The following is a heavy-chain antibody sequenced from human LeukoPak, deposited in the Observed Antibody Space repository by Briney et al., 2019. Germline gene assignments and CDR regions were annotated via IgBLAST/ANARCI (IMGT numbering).Heavy chain of an antibody. Sequence: GASVKVSSKDSGDTFTRYAISWGRPAPGQGLEWVGRIIPILGVANYAKKFQGRVTTTADKSTSTAYMELSSLRSEDTAVYYCARDATMVRGEDINDAFDIWGQGTMVTVSS. V-gene: IGHV1-69*04. CDR1: GDTFTRYA. CDR3: ARDATMVRGEDINDAFDI. D-gene: IGHD3-10*01. J-gene: IGHJ3*02. CDR2: IIPILGVA.